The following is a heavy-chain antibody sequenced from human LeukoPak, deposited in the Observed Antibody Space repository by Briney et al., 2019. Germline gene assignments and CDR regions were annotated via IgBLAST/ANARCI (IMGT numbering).Heavy chain of an antibody. CDR3: ARGCSSTSCYLLDY. J-gene: IGHJ4*02. Sequence: ASVKVSCKASGYTFTNYGIGWVRQAPGQGLEWMGWISGYNGDTNYAQKLQGRVTMTTDTSTSTAYMELRSLRSDDTAVYYCARGCSSTSCYLLDYGGQGPLVTVSS. CDR1: GYTFTNYG. CDR2: ISGYNGDT. D-gene: IGHD2-2*01. V-gene: IGHV1-18*01.